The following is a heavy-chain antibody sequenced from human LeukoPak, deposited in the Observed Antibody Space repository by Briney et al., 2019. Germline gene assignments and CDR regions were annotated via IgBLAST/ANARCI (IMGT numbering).Heavy chain of an antibody. V-gene: IGHV3-30-3*01. CDR3: ARGNPTFGY. CDR1: GFTFRIYA. D-gene: IGHD3-10*02. CDR2: ISDDGSSQ. J-gene: IGHJ4*02. Sequence: GRSLRLSCASSGFTFRIYAMHWVRQAPGKGLEWVSVISDDGSSQYYVDSVKGRFTISRDNSKNTLYLQMNSLRAEDTAVYYCARGNPTFGYWGQGTLVTVSS.